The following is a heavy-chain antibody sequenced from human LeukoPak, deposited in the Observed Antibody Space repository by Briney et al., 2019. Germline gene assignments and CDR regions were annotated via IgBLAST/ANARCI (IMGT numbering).Heavy chain of an antibody. Sequence: GGSLRLSCAASGFTFSNYWMTWVRQAPGKGLGWVANINRDASEKYYADSVKGRFTISRDNTKSSLFLQMTSLRADDTAVYYCARDDPVVYATYDHWGQGTLVTVSS. CDR1: GFTFSNYW. CDR2: INRDASEK. D-gene: IGHD2-8*02. V-gene: IGHV3-7*01. CDR3: ARDDPVVYATYDH. J-gene: IGHJ4*02.